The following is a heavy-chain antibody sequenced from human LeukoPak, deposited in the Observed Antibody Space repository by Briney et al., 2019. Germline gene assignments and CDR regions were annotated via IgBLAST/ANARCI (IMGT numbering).Heavy chain of an antibody. CDR1: GFTFSRHG. D-gene: IGHD3-3*01. V-gene: IGHV3-30*03. Sequence: GGSLKLSCAPSGFTFSRHGMHWVRQAPGKGLEWVAIISNDGSRKYYAHSVEGRFTISRDNSKNTLYLQMDSLRAEDTAVYYCARDRAWNYFDYWGQGTLVTVSS. J-gene: IGHJ4*02. CDR2: ISNDGSRK. CDR3: ARDRAWNYFDY.